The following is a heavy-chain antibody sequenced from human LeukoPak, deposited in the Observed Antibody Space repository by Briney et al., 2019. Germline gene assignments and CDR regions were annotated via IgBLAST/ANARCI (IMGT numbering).Heavy chain of an antibody. D-gene: IGHD3-10*01. V-gene: IGHV3-48*03. CDR3: AKVALWFGELDY. Sequence: PGGSLRLSCAASGFTFSSYEMNWVRQAPGKGLEWVSYISSSGSTIYYADSVKGRFTISRDNAKNSLYLQMNSLRAEDTAVYYCAKVALWFGELDYWGQGTLVTVSS. J-gene: IGHJ4*02. CDR1: GFTFSSYE. CDR2: ISSSGSTI.